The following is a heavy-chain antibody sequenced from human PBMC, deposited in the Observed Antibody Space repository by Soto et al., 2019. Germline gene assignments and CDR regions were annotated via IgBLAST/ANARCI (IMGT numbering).Heavy chain of an antibody. CDR2: IYYSGST. V-gene: IGHV4-31*03. CDR3: ARDSTITAMTIDY. J-gene: IGHJ4*02. CDR1: GGSISSGGYY. Sequence: QVQLQESGPGLVKPSQTLSLTCTVSGGSISSGGYYWSWIRQHPGKGLEWIGYIYYSGSTYYNPSLKSRVTISVDTSKNQSPLKLSSVTAADTAVYYCARDSTITAMTIDYWGQGTLVTVSS. D-gene: IGHD5-18*01.